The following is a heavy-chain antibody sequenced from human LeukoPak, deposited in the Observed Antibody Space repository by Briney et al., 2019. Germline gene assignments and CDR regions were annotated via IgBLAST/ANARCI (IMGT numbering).Heavy chain of an antibody. CDR1: GGSISSYY. V-gene: IGHV4-59*08. Sequence: PSETLSLTCTVSGGSISSYYWSWIRQPPGKGLEWIGYIYYSGSTNYNPSLKSRVTISVDTSKNQFSLKLSSVTAADTAVYYCARHGYSSGWYGGSGDAFDIWGQGTMVTVSS. J-gene: IGHJ3*02. CDR2: IYYSGST. CDR3: ARHGYSSGWYGGSGDAFDI. D-gene: IGHD6-19*01.